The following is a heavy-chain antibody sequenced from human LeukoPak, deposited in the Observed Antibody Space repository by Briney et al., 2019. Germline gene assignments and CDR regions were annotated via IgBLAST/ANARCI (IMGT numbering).Heavy chain of an antibody. CDR1: GFIFTDYW. Sequence: PGGSLRLSCAASGFIFTDYWMHWVRQGPGKELVWVARISGEGRGTTYADSVKGRFTISRDNSKNTLYLQMNSLRAEDTAVYYCARSIQLWEPFDYWGQGTLVTVSS. D-gene: IGHD5-18*01. J-gene: IGHJ4*02. V-gene: IGHV3-74*01. CDR3: ARSIQLWEPFDY. CDR2: ISGEGRGT.